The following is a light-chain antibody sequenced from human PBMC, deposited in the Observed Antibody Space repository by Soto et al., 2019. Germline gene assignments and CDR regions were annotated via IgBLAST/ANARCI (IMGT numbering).Light chain of an antibody. CDR3: GTWDSSLSATGV. V-gene: IGLV1-51*01. Sequence: QAVVTQPPSVSAAPGQKVTISCSGSSSNIGSNYVSWYQQLPGTAPKLLIYDNNKRPSGIPDRFSGSKSGTSATLGITGLQTGDEADYYCGTWDSSLSATGVFGGGTKLTVL. CDR1: SSNIGSNY. CDR2: DNN. J-gene: IGLJ3*02.